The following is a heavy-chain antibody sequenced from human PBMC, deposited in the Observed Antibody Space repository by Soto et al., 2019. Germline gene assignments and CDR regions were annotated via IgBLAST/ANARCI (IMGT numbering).Heavy chain of an antibody. J-gene: IGHJ6*02. D-gene: IGHD1-20*01. CDR2: INAGNGTT. Sequence: QVQLVQSGAEVKKPGASVKVSRKASGYTFRNYATHWVRQAPGQRLEWRGWINAGNGTTKYSQNFQGRVTITRDTSAATTYMERSSLSSEDSAVYYCSNNADYYYYGMDVWGQGTTVTVSS. V-gene: IGHV1-3*01. CDR3: SNNADYYYYGMDV. CDR1: GYTFRNYA.